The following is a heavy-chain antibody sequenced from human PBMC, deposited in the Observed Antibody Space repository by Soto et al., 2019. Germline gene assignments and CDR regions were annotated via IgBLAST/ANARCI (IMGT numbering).Heavy chain of an antibody. CDR2: ISYDGSNK. D-gene: IGHD6-13*01. J-gene: IGHJ2*01. V-gene: IGHV3-30-3*01. Sequence: QVQLVESGGGVVQPGRSLRLSCAASGFTFSSYAMHWVRQAPGKGLEWVAVISYDGSNKYYADSVKGRFTISRDNSKNTLYLQMNSLRAEDTAVYYCARDPGDRSQVAAAGTGWYFDLWGRGTLVTVSS. CDR3: ARDPGDRSQVAAAGTGWYFDL. CDR1: GFTFSSYA.